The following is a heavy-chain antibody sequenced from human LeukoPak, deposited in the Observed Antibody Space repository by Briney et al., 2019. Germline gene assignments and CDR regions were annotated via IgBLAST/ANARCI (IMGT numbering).Heavy chain of an antibody. V-gene: IGHV4-59*01. D-gene: IGHD1-1*01. CDR1: GGYISSYS. CDR2: IYYSGST. Sequence: PSETLSLTCTVSGGYISSYSWSWIRQPPGKGLEWIGYIYYSGSTNYNPSLKSRVTISVDTSKNQFSLKLRSVTAADTAVYYCARVPGGALNWFDPWGQGTLVTVSS. J-gene: IGHJ5*02. CDR3: ARVPGGALNWFDP.